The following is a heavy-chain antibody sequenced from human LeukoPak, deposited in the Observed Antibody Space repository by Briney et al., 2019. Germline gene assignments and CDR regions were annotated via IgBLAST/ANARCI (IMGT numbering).Heavy chain of an antibody. CDR2: ISSSSSTI. V-gene: IGHV3-48*01. CDR3: ARSRGNSGSYPLDY. Sequence: GPLRLSCEASEFTFSSYSMNWVRQAAGKGLEWVSYISSSSSTIYYAESVKGRFTISRDNAKNSLYLQMNSLRVEDTAVYYCARSRGNSGSYPLDYWGQGTLVTVSS. CDR1: EFTFSSYS. D-gene: IGHD1-26*01. J-gene: IGHJ4*02.